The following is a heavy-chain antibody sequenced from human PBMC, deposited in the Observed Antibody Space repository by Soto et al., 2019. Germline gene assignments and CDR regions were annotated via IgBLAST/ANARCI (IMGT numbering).Heavy chain of an antibody. V-gene: IGHV3-33*01. D-gene: IGHD3-10*01. CDR2: IWYDGSYK. J-gene: IGHJ6*02. CDR1: GFPVTDYN. Sequence: XEFLRRSFAASGFPVTDYNMHWARQAPGKGLEWVAVIWYDGSYKYYADSVKGRFTISRDNSKNTVYLQMNSLRAEDTAVYYCARRITMFRGQTAGMDVWGQGTTVTVSS. CDR3: ARRITMFRGQTAGMDV.